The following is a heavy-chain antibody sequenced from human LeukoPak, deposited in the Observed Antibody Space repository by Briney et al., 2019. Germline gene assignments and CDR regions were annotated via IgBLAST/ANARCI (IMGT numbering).Heavy chain of an antibody. J-gene: IGHJ5*02. V-gene: IGHV1-18*01. CDR3: ARVPGRGVKNWFDP. Sequence: ASVKVSCKASGYTFTNYGFSWVRQATGQGLEWMGWISAYNGYTDYAQKFQFRVTMTTDTSTSTAYMELRSLRSDDTAVYYCARVPGRGVKNWFDPWGQGTLVTVSS. CDR1: GYTFTNYG. D-gene: IGHD2-21*01. CDR2: ISAYNGYT.